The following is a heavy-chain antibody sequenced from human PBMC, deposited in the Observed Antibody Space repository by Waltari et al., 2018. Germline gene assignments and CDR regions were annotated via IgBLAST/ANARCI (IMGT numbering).Heavy chain of an antibody. CDR2: IYHSGST. Sequence: QVQLQESGPGLVKPSETLALTCAVSGYSICRGYHLGWIRQPPGKGLEWIGSIYHSGSTYYNPSLKSRVTISVDTSKNQFSLKLSSVTAADTAVYYCARDIIQLWPYYYYGMDVWGQGTTVTVSS. D-gene: IGHD5-18*01. CDR3: ARDIIQLWPYYYYGMDV. CDR1: GYSICRGYH. J-gene: IGHJ6*02. V-gene: IGHV4-38-2*02.